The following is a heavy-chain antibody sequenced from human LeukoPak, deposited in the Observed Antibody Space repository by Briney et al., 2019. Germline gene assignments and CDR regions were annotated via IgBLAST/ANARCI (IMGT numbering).Heavy chain of an antibody. CDR1: GFTFSCYA. Sequence: QAGGSLRLSCAASGFTFSCYAMSWVRQAPGKGLEWVSAISGSGGSTYYADSVKGRFTISRDNSKNTLYLQMNSLRAEDTAVYYCAKDAPYYYDSSGYFSRPSPLLNAFDIWGQGTMVTVSS. J-gene: IGHJ3*02. CDR3: AKDAPYYYDSSGYFSRPSPLLNAFDI. V-gene: IGHV3-23*01. D-gene: IGHD3-22*01. CDR2: ISGSGGST.